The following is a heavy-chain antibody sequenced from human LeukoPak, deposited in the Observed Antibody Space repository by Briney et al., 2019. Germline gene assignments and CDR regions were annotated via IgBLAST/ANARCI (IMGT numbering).Heavy chain of an antibody. Sequence: PSETLSLTCTVSGGSISSSSYYWGWIRQPPGKGLEWIGSIYYSGSTFHNPSLKGRVTISVDTSKNQFSLKLSSVTAADTAVYYCASYGSEQLWGQGTLVTVSS. J-gene: IGHJ4*02. CDR2: IYYSGST. CDR1: GGSISSSSYY. CDR3: ASYGSEQL. D-gene: IGHD3-10*01. V-gene: IGHV4-39*01.